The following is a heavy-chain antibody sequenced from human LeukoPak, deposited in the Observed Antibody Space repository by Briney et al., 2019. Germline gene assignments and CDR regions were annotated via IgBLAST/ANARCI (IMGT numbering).Heavy chain of an antibody. CDR2: ISSSGSTI. D-gene: IGHD2-15*01. CDR1: GFTFSSYE. CDR3: ASPSDCSGGSCYWRAFDI. J-gene: IGHJ3*02. V-gene: IGHV3-48*03. Sequence: PGGSLRLSCAAAGFTFSSYEMNWVRQAPGKGLEWVSYISSSGSTIYYADSVKGRFTISRDNAKNSLYLQMNSLRAEDTAVYYCASPSDCSGGSCYWRAFDIWSQGTMVTVSS.